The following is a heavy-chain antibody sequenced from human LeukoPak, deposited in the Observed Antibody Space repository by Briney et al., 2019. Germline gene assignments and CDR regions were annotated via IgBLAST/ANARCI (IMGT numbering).Heavy chain of an antibody. V-gene: IGHV1-69-2*01. CDR2: VDPEDAKA. Sequence: GATVKISCKSSGYTFSDYYIHWVRQAPGGGLQWLGRVDPEDAKAVYSENLQGRVTITVDSFSDSTYMFLSSLTSEDTAFYATSGRSSLAFDVWGQGTVVTVSS. D-gene: IGHD3-10*01. CDR3: SGRSSLAFDV. J-gene: IGHJ3*01. CDR1: GYTFSDYY.